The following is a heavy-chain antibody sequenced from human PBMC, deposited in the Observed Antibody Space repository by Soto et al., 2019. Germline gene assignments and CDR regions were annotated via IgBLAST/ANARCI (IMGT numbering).Heavy chain of an antibody. CDR2: ISGSGSGT. J-gene: IGHJ4*02. Sequence: EVQLLESGGGLVQPGGSLRLSCAASGFTFSSYAMNWVRQAPGQGLEWVSAISGSGSGTYYADSVKGRFTISRDNARNTLYLQMNSLRSEDTAMYYCAKQTLAYYDSSGYYTNWGQGTLVTVSS. V-gene: IGHV3-23*01. CDR1: GFTFSSYA. D-gene: IGHD3-22*01. CDR3: AKQTLAYYDSSGYYTN.